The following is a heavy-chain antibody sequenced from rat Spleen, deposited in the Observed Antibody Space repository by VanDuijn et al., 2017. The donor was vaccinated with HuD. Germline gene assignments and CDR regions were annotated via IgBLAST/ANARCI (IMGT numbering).Heavy chain of an antibody. V-gene: IGHV5-29*01. Sequence: EVQLVESGGDLVQPGRSLKLTCAASGFTFSHYGMAWVRQAPTKGLEWVATLSYDGHTTYYRDSVKGRFTISRDIAKSTLYLQMDSLGSEDTATYYWARRHYGYTDYFDYWGQGVMVTVSS. CDR1: GFTFSHYG. J-gene: IGHJ2*01. CDR2: LSYDGHTT. CDR3: ARRHYGYTDYFDY. D-gene: IGHD1-11*01.